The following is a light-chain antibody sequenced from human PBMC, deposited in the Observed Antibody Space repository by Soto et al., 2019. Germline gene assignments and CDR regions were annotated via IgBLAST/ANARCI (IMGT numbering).Light chain of an antibody. J-gene: IGLJ1*01. Sequence: QSALTRPPSASGSPGQSVTISCTGTSSDVGGYDYVSWYQQHPGKAPKLMIYEVTIRPSGVSDRFSGSKSGNTASLTVSGLQAEDEADYYCCSYAGTYKRVFGTRTKVTVL. CDR2: EVT. V-gene: IGLV2-8*01. CDR3: CSYAGTYKRV. CDR1: SSDVGGYDY.